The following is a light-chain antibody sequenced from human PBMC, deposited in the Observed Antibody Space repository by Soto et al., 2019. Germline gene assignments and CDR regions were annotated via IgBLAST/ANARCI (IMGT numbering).Light chain of an antibody. CDR3: SSYVGSNNYV. CDR1: SNDVRRYNF. V-gene: IGLV2-8*01. CDR2: EVT. J-gene: IGLJ1*01. Sequence: QSALTQPPSASGSPGQSVTISCIRTSNDVRRYNFVSWYQHHPGKAPKLIIYEVTKRPSGVPDRFSGSKSGNTASLTVSGLQADDEADYFCSSYVGSNNYVFGTGTKVTVL.